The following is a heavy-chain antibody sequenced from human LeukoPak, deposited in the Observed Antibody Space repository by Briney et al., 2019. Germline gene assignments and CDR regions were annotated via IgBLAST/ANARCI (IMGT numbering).Heavy chain of an antibody. Sequence: ASQTLSLTCTVSGGSISSGGYYWTWIRQHPEKGLEWIGYTHYSGTTYYNPSLKSRVTISVDTSKNQFSLKLSSVTAADTAVYYCAKVLDLSKRGLDAFDIWGQGTMVTVSS. D-gene: IGHD3-16*01. CDR3: AKVLDLSKRGLDAFDI. J-gene: IGHJ3*02. CDR2: THYSGTT. V-gene: IGHV4-31*02. CDR1: GGSISSGGYY.